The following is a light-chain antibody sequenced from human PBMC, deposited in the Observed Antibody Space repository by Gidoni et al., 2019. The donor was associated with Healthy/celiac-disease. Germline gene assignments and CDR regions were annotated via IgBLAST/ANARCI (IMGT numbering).Light chain of an antibody. Sequence: QPALTQPAPGPGSPGQPITISCTGTSSDFGSYNLVSWYQQHPGKAPKLMIYEGSKRPSGVSNRFSGSKSGNTASLTISGLQAEDEADYYCCSYAGSSTPNWVFGGGTKLTVL. V-gene: IGLV2-23*01. CDR3: CSYAGSSTPNWV. CDR1: SSDFGSYNL. J-gene: IGLJ3*02. CDR2: EGS.